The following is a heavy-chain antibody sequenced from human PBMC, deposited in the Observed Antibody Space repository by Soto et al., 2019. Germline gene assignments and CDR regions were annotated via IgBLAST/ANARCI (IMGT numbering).Heavy chain of an antibody. Sequence: ASETLSLTCTVSGGSISSGGYYWSWIRQHPGKGLEWIGYIYYSGSTYYNPSLKSRVTISVDTSKNQFSLKLSSVTAADTAVYYCARDPTDYYGSGGLYYMDVWGKGTTVTVSS. CDR1: GGSISSGGYY. CDR3: ARDPTDYYGSGGLYYMDV. V-gene: IGHV4-31*03. CDR2: IYYSGST. J-gene: IGHJ6*03. D-gene: IGHD3-10*01.